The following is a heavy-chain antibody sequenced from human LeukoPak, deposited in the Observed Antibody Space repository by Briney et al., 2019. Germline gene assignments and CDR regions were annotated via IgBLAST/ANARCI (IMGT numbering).Heavy chain of an antibody. D-gene: IGHD3-10*01. CDR2: IYYSGST. J-gene: IGHJ4*02. CDR3: ARPRRGSGRGYFDY. V-gene: IGHV4-39*07. CDR1: GGSISSSSYY. Sequence: SETLSLTCTVSGGSISSSSYYWGWIRQPPGKGLEWIGSIYYSGSTYYNPSLKSRVTISVDTSKNQFSLKLSSVTAADTAVYYCARPRRGSGRGYFDYWGQGTLVTVSS.